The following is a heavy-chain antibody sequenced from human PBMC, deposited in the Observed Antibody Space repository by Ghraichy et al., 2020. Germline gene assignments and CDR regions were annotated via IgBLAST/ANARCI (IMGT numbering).Heavy chain of an antibody. CDR1: GFTFSSYA. Sequence: GGSLRLSCAASGFTFSSYAMHWVRQAPGKGLEWVAVISYDGSNKYYADSVKGRFTISRDNSKNTLYLQMNSLRAEDTAVYYCARGGRSVAAASDYWGQGTLVTVSS. J-gene: IGHJ4*02. CDR2: ISYDGSNK. D-gene: IGHD6-13*01. V-gene: IGHV3-30-3*01. CDR3: ARGGRSVAAASDY.